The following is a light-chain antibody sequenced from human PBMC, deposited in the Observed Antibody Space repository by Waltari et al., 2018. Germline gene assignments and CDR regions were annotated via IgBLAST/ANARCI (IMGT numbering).Light chain of an antibody. CDR3: QQHYGTPRT. V-gene: IGKV4-1*01. Sequence: DIVMTQSPDSLAVSLVERATITCKSSQSVLYSSNNKNYLAWYQQKPGQPPKLIIYWASTRESGVPDRFSGSGSGTDFTLTISSLQAEDVAVYYCQQHYGTPRTFGQGTKLEIK. CDR2: WAS. J-gene: IGKJ2*01. CDR1: QSVLYSSNNKNY.